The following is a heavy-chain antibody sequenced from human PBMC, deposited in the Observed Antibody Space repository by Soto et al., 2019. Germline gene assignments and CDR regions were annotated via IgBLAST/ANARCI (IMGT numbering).Heavy chain of an antibody. CDR1: GFTFSSYG. CDR2: IWYDGSNK. V-gene: IGHV3-33*01. CDR3: ARDTGTPSYYYYGMDV. Sequence: PGGSLRLSCAASGFTFSSYGMHWVRQAPGKGLEWVAVIWYDGSNKYYADSVKGRFTISRDNSKNTLYLQMNSLRAEDTAVYYCARDTGTPSYYYYGMDVWGQGTTVNVS. J-gene: IGHJ6*02. D-gene: IGHD1-7*01.